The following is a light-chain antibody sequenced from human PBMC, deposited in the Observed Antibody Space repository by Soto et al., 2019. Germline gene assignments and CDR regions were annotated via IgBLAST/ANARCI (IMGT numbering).Light chain of an antibody. CDR2: GAS. Sequence: EIVLTQSPGTLSLSPGERATLSCRASQSVSSSYLAWYQQKPGQAPRLLIYGASRRATGIPDRFSGSGSGTDVAVTISRLEPGGFAVYYCQQDGSSPQTFGQGTKVEIK. CDR1: QSVSSSY. CDR3: QQDGSSPQT. J-gene: IGKJ1*01. V-gene: IGKV3-20*01.